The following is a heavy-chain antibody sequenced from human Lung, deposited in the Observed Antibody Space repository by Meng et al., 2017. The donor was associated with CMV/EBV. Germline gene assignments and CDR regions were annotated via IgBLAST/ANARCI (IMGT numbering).Heavy chain of an antibody. CDR1: GFIFSDYG. Sequence: LSCAASGFIFSDYGMHWFRQAPGKGLECVAIISYDGSSRYYGDSVKGRFTISRDNSKNTLYLQMDSLRANDTAVYYCANILYSSSSDYWGQGTLVTVSS. CDR2: ISYDGSSR. V-gene: IGHV3-30*18. J-gene: IGHJ4*02. CDR3: ANILYSSSSDY. D-gene: IGHD6-6*01.